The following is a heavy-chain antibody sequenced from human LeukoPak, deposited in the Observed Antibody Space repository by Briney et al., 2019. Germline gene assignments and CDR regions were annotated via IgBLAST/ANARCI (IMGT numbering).Heavy chain of an antibody. J-gene: IGHJ4*02. CDR2: INSDGSST. Sequence: TGGSLRLSCAASGFTFSSYWMHWVRQAPGKGLVWVSRINSDGSSTSYADSVKGRFTISRDNAKNTLYLQMNSLRAEDTAVYYCARARGPYDYVWGNTFDYWGQGTLVTVSS. CDR1: GFTFSSYW. V-gene: IGHV3-74*01. CDR3: ARARGPYDYVWGNTFDY. D-gene: IGHD3-16*01.